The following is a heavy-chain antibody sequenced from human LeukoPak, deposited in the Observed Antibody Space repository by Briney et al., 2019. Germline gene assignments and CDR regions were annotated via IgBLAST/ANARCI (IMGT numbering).Heavy chain of an antibody. CDR2: INHSGST. CDR3: ARGPDFYDSSGYYPI. D-gene: IGHD3-22*01. V-gene: IGHV4-34*01. Sequence: TSSETLSLTCAVYGGSFRNYYWSWIRQPPGKGLEWIGEINHSGSTKYNPSLKSRVTISVDRSKNQFPLKLSSVTAADTAVYYCARGPDFYDSSGYYPIWGQGTLVTVSS. J-gene: IGHJ4*02. CDR1: GGSFRNYY.